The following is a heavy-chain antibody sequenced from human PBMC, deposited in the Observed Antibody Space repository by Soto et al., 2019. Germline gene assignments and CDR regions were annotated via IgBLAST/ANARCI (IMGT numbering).Heavy chain of an antibody. CDR3: AKKVPAALRLYYLFGLDS. CDR2: ISQSGTT. Sequence: PSETLSLTCAVSGASISSDNRWTWVRQPPGEGLEWIGEISQSGTTKYNPSLASRVTISVDKSNNQFSLRLTSMTAADTAVYYCAKKVPAALRLYYLFGLDSWGPGTTVTVYS. D-gene: IGHD2-2*01. V-gene: IGHV4-4*02. J-gene: IGHJ6*02. CDR1: GASISSDNR.